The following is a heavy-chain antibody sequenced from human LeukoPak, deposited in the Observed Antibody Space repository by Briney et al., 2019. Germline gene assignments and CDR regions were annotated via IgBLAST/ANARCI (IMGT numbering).Heavy chain of an antibody. V-gene: IGHV3-21*01. J-gene: IGHJ6*03. CDR3: ARSELGYNYHYMDV. D-gene: IGHD3-10*01. Sequence: GGSLRLSCAASGFTLSNYNMNWVRQAPGKGLEWVSSISSSSSYIYYTDSVKGRFTISRDNAKNSLYLRMNSLRAEDTAVYYCARSELGYNYHYMDVWGKGTTVTISS. CDR2: ISSSSSYI. CDR1: GFTLSNYN.